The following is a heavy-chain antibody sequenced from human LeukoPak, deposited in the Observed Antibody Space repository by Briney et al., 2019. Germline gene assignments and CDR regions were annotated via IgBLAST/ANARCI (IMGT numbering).Heavy chain of an antibody. Sequence: PGGSLRLSCADSGFTISNHAMAWVRRAPGKGLEWVSTISSDGRNTHFADSVNGRFTISRDTSKTTLYLQMNSLTAEDTALYYCAKDVGGSSFFDYWGQGTLVTVSS. CDR1: GFTISNHA. CDR2: ISSDGRNT. D-gene: IGHD1-26*01. CDR3: AKDVGGSSFFDY. V-gene: IGHV3-23*01. J-gene: IGHJ4*02.